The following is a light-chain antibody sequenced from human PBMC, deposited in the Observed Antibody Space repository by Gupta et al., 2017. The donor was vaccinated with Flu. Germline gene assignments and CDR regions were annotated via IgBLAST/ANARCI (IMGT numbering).Light chain of an antibody. CDR1: SSNIGAGYD. V-gene: IGLV1-40*01. J-gene: IGLJ2*01. CDR3: QSYDSSLSGHVV. CDR2: GNS. Sequence: QSVLTQPPSVSGAPGQRVTLSCTGSSSNIGAGYDLHWYQQLPGTAPKLLIYGNSNRPSGVPDRFSGSKSGTSASLAITGLQAEDEADYYCQSYDSSLSGHVVFGGGTKLTVL.